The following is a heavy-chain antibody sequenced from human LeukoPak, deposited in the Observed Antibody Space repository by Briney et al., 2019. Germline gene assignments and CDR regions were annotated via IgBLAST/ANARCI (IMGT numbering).Heavy chain of an antibody. CDR1: GRSFSGYY. CDR2: INHSGST. D-gene: IGHD2-2*01. J-gene: IGHJ4*02. CDR3: ARGWGRSTTFWDY. Sequence: PSETLSLTCAVYGRSFSGYYWSWIRQPPGKGLEWIGEINHSGSTNYNPSLKSRVTISVDTSKNQFSLKLSSVTAADTAVYYCARGWGRSTTFWDYWGQGTLVTVSS. V-gene: IGHV4-34*01.